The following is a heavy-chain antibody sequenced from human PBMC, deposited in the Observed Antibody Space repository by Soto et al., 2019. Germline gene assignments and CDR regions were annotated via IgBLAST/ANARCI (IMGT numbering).Heavy chain of an antibody. Sequence: PSETLSLTCAVSSGSISSSNWWSGVRQPPGKGLEWIGEIYHSGSTNYNPSLKSRVTISVDKSKNQFSLKLSSVTAADTAEYYCARLDGIAARPGYYYYYMDVWGKGTTVTVSS. J-gene: IGHJ6*03. CDR2: IYHSGST. V-gene: IGHV4-4*02. CDR1: SGSISSSNW. CDR3: ARLDGIAARPGYYYYYMDV. D-gene: IGHD6-6*01.